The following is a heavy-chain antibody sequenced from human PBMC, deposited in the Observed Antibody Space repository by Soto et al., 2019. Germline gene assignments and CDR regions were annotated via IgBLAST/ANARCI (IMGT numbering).Heavy chain of an antibody. J-gene: IGHJ4*02. CDR2: INPNGGST. V-gene: IGHV1-46*01. CDR1: GYTFSSYY. Sequence: QVQLVQSGAEVKKPGASVKVSCKASGYTFSSYYIHWVRQAPGQGLEWIGIINPNGGSTNYAQNFNGRLTVTSDTSTATLCLDLSALTSDDTAMNYCARGPGLGDCWGQGTLVTVSS. CDR3: ARGPGLGDC. D-gene: IGHD3-9*01.